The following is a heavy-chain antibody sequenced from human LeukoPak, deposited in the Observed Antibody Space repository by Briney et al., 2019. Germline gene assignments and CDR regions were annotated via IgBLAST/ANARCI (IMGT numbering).Heavy chain of an antibody. CDR1: GGSISSGDYY. V-gene: IGHV4-30-4*08. CDR2: IYYSGST. J-gene: IGHJ5*02. CDR3: ARVGLDCSSTSCYLNWFDP. Sequence: SSQTLSLTCTVSGGSISSGDYYWSWIRQPPGKGLEWIGYIYYSGSTYYNPSLKRRVTISVDTSKNQFSLKMRSVTAADTAVYYCARVGLDCSSTSCYLNWFDPWGQGTLVTVSS. D-gene: IGHD2-2*01.